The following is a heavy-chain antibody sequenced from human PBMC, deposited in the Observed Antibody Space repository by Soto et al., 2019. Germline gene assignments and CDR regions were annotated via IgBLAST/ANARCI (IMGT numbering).Heavy chain of an antibody. Sequence: ASAEVWYSAAWGTCIGFGVRWMRQARGQRLEWIGWIVVGSGNTNYAQKFQERVTITRDMSTSTAYMELSSLRSEDTAVYYCAAEGIVGYLGYWGQGTLVTVSS. CDR1: WGTCIGFG. CDR2: IVVGSGNT. CDR3: AAEGIVGYLGY. D-gene: IGHD1-26*01. J-gene: IGHJ4*02. V-gene: IGHV1-58*01.